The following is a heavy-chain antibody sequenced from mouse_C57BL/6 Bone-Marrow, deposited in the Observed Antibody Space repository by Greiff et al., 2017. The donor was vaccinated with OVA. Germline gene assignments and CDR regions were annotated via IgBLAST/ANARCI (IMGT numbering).Heavy chain of an antibody. V-gene: IGHV1-50*01. CDR3: ARWPFFAMDY. Sequence: VKLQQPGAELVKPGASVKLSCKASGYTFTSYWMQWVKQRPGQGLEWIGEIDPSDSYTNYNQKFKGKATLTVDTSSSTAYMQLSSLTSEDSAVYYCARWPFFAMDYWGQGTSVTVSS. J-gene: IGHJ4*01. CDR2: IDPSDSYT. CDR1: GYTFTSYW.